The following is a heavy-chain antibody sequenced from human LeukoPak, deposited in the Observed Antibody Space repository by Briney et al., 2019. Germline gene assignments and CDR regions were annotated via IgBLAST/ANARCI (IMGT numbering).Heavy chain of an antibody. D-gene: IGHD3-10*01. J-gene: IGHJ6*02. Sequence: SETLSLTCTVSGGSVYTSDYYWGWVRQPPGKGPEWIGDIFYTGKTNYNPSLKSRVSISIDTSKNQFSLKLSSVTAADTAVYYCARDHGEGSGSRLYGMDVWGQGTTVTVSS. CDR1: GGSVYTSDYY. CDR3: ARDHGEGSGSRLYGMDV. CDR2: IFYTGKT. V-gene: IGHV4-61*08.